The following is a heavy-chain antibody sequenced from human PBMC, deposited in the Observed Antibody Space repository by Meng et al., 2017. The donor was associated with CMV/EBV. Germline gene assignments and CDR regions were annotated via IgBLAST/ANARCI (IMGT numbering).Heavy chain of an antibody. CDR1: GFTFSSYS. CDR2: ISSSSSYI. CDR3: VRKRFLVEWLLLDYYYYYGMDV. D-gene: IGHD3-3*01. Sequence: GGSLRLSCAASGFTFSSYSMNWVRQAPGKGLEWVSSISSSSSYIYYADSVKGRFTISRDNAKNSLYLQMNSLRAEDTAVYYCVRKRFLVEWLLLDYYYYYGMDVWGQGTTVTVSS. V-gene: IGHV3-21*01. J-gene: IGHJ6*02.